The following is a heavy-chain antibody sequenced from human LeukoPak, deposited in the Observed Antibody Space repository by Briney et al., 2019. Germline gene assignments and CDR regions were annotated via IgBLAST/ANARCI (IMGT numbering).Heavy chain of an antibody. V-gene: IGHV3-53*01. Sequence: GGSLRLSCAASGFTVSSNFMSWVRQAPGKGLEWVSFIYSGGSTYYADSVKGRFTISRDNAKNSLYLQMNSLRAEDTAVYYCARVDYDILTGYYAHYYYYYMDVWGKGTTVTISS. J-gene: IGHJ6*03. CDR2: IYSGGST. CDR3: ARVDYDILTGYYAHYYYYYMDV. CDR1: GFTVSSNF. D-gene: IGHD3-9*01.